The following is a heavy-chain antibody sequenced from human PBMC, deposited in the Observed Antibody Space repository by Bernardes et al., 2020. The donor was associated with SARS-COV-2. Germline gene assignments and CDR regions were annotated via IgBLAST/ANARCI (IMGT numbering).Heavy chain of an antibody. CDR1: GFTFEDYA. J-gene: IGHJ3*01. CDR2: VSWDGSTT. D-gene: IGHD3-3*01. Sequence: GGSLRLSCAASGFTFEDYAMHWVRQVPGKGLEWVSLVSWDGSTTNYADSVKGRFIISRDSSRNTLYLQMDRLRNEDTALYYCATERQSLGGFGVGNDTVDVWSQGTMITVSS. CDR3: ATERQSLGGFGVGNDTVDV. V-gene: IGHV3-43*01.